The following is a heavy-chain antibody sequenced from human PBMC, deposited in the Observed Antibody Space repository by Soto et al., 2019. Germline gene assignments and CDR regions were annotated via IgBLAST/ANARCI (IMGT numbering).Heavy chain of an antibody. V-gene: IGHV4-31*03. CDR3: AREEVAYYDSGSYNWFDP. J-gene: IGHJ5*02. CDR1: GGSISSGGYY. CDR2: IYYSGST. D-gene: IGHD3-10*01. Sequence: SETLSLTCTHSGGSISSGGYYWSWIRQYPGKGLEWIGYIYYSGSTYYNPSLKSRVTISVDTSNNQFSLKLSFVTAADTAVYYCAREEVAYYDSGSYNWFDPWGQGILVPVSS.